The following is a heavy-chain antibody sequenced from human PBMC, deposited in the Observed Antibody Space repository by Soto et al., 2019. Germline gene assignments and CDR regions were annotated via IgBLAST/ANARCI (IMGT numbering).Heavy chain of an antibody. CDR2: IYYSGST. D-gene: IGHD2-21*02. Sequence: QVQLQESGPGLVKPSQTLSLTCTVSGGSISSGGYYWSWIRQHPGKGLEWIGYIYYSGSTYYNPSLMSRVTISVDTSKTQFTLKVSSVAAADTAVYYWARGGVEHCRGDCPIDYWGQGTLVPVSS. V-gene: IGHV4-31*03. J-gene: IGHJ4*02. CDR3: ARGGVEHCRGDCPIDY. CDR1: GGSISSGGYY.